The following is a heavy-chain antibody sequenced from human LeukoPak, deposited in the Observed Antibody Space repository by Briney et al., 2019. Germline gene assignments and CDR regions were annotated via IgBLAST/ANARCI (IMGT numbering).Heavy chain of an antibody. J-gene: IGHJ4*02. CDR1: NDSVNNDFY. D-gene: IGHD3-16*02. Sequence: PSETLSLICVVSNDSVNNDFYWGWVRQPPGKGLEWIGSIYHTGSTDYNPSLKSRVSISVDTSKNHFSLRLTSVTAADTAVYYCARDKDGYVWGTYRWWCQGILVTVSS. CDR3: ARDKDGYVWGTYRW. V-gene: IGHV4-38-2*02. CDR2: IYHTGST.